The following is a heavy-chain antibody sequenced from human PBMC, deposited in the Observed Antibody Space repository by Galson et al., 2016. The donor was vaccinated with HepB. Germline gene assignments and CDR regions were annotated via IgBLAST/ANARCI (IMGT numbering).Heavy chain of an antibody. CDR3: ASHTRGQYDSGRYEFSY. Sequence: VTVSCKASGGSFSSFAINWVRQAPGQGLEWMGGIIPMFGTPNYAQKFRGRVTLTADEVTSTAYMELSSLRSQDTAVYYCASHTRGQYDSGRYEFSYWGQGTLVTVSS. D-gene: IGHD3-10*01. CDR2: IIPMFGTP. V-gene: IGHV1-69*13. CDR1: GGSFSSFA. J-gene: IGHJ4*02.